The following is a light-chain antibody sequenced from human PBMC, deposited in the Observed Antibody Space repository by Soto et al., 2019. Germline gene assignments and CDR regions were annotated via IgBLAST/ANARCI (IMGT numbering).Light chain of an antibody. J-gene: IGKJ4*01. Sequence: EIVLTQSPVTLSLSPGERATLSCSASQSVSSYLAWYQQKPGQAPRLLIYDASNRATGIPARFSGSGSGTDFTLTISSLEPEDFALYYCQQRSSWPSTFGGGTKVEIK. V-gene: IGKV3-11*01. CDR1: QSVSSY. CDR3: QQRSSWPST. CDR2: DAS.